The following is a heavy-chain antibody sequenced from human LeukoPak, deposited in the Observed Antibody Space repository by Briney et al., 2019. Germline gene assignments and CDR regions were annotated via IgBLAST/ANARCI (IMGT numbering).Heavy chain of an antibody. V-gene: IGHV3-7*01. CDR2: IKDDGSET. CDR3: AREPRGYSYGL. J-gene: IGHJ4*02. D-gene: IGHD5-18*01. Sequence: GGSLRLSCAASRFTFSNYWMAWVRQAPGKGLEWVANIKDDGSETYYVASVKGRFAISRDNAKDSLYLQMNSLRAEDTAVYYCAREPRGYSYGLWGRGTLVTVSS. CDR1: RFTFSNYW.